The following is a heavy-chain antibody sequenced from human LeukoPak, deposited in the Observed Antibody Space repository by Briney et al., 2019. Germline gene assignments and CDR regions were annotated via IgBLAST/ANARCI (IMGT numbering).Heavy chain of an antibody. CDR3: AKSCCTSTRCPGDY. CDR2: ISGSGGST. D-gene: IGHD2-2*01. J-gene: IGHJ4*02. Sequence: QPGGSLILSSAAAGFFFRTYAMSWVRPARGKGLGWGSIISGSGGSTYYAASVKGRFTISRDNFMNTLHLQMNSVRAEDTARYYCAKSCCTSTRCPGDYWGQGTPVSVSS. CDR1: GFFFRTYA. V-gene: IGHV3-23*01.